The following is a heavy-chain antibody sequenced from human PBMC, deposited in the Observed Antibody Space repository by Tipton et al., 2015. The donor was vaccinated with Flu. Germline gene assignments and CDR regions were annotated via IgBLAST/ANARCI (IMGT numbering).Heavy chain of an antibody. CDR1: GFAFSSYW. D-gene: IGHD2-15*01. CDR2: IKNDGSST. CDR3: ARLLGTATRDDY. V-gene: IGHV3-74*01. Sequence: SLRLSCAASGFAFSSYWMHWVRQAPGKGLVWVSGIKNDGSSTSYADSVKGRFTISRDNAKNTLHLQMNSLRAEDTAIYYCARLLGTATRDDYWGQGTLVTVSS. J-gene: IGHJ4*02.